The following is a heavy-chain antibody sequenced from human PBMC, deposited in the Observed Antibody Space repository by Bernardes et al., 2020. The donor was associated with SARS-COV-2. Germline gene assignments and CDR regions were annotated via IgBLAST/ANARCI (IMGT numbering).Heavy chain of an antibody. Sequence: GGSLRLSCAASGFTFSNFAMSWVRQAPGKGLEWVSATSGGAYSTFYADSVKGRFTISRDNAKNTLYLQMNSLRAEDTAVYYCAAELSPYYGMDVWGQGTTVTVSS. J-gene: IGHJ6*02. V-gene: IGHV3-23*01. D-gene: IGHD1-7*01. CDR2: TSGGAYST. CDR3: AAELSPYYGMDV. CDR1: GFTFSNFA.